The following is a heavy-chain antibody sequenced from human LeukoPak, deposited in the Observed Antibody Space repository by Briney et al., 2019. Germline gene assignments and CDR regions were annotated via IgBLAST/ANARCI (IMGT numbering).Heavy chain of an antibody. CDR3: ARVGYSYGYPSLYYYYYYMDV. J-gene: IGHJ6*03. D-gene: IGHD5-18*01. Sequence: SETLSLTCTVSGGSISSSSYYWGWIRQPPGKGLEWIGSIYYSGSTYYNPSLKSRVTISVDTSKNQFSLKLSSVTAADTAVYYCARVGYSYGYPSLYYYYYYMDVWGKGTTVTVSS. CDR1: GGSISSSSYY. V-gene: IGHV4-39*07. CDR2: IYYSGST.